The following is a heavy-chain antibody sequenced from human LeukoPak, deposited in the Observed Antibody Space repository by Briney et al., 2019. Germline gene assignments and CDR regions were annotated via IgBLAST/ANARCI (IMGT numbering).Heavy chain of an antibody. CDR1: GFISSTYS. CDR3: ARYFGDPQGMDV. D-gene: IGHD3-10*01. Sequence: GGSLRLSCAASGFISSTYSMDWVRQAPGKGLEWVSQISGNSVTRYYADSVKGRFTISRDNVKNSLYLQMNSLRDEDTAVYYCARYFGDPQGMDVWGQGTTVTVSS. CDR2: ISGNSVTR. V-gene: IGHV3-48*02. J-gene: IGHJ6*02.